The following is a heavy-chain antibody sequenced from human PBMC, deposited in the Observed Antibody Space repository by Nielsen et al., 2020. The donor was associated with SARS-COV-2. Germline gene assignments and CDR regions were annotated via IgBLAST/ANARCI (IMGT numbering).Heavy chain of an antibody. D-gene: IGHD3-3*01. CDR2: ISSNGGST. J-gene: IGHJ6*02. CDR3: ARGEEYYDFWSGYYQPYYYGMDV. V-gene: IGHV3-64*01. Sequence: WIRQPPGKGLEYVSAISSNGGSTYYANSVKGRFTISRDNSKNTLYLQMGSLRAEDMAVYYCARGEEYYDFWSGYYQPYYYGMDVWGQGTTVTVSS.